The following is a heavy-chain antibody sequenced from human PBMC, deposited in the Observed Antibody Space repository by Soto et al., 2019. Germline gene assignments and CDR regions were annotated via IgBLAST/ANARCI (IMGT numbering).Heavy chain of an antibody. V-gene: IGHV3-30*03. Sequence: SLRLSCAASGFTFSSYGMHWVRQAPGKGLEWVAVISYDGSNKYYADSVKGRFTISRDNSKNTLYLQMNSLRAEDTAVYYCATDVRWELLGYYFDYWGQGTLVTVSS. CDR2: ISYDGSNK. D-gene: IGHD1-26*01. CDR1: GFTFSSYG. CDR3: ATDVRWELLGYYFDY. J-gene: IGHJ4*02.